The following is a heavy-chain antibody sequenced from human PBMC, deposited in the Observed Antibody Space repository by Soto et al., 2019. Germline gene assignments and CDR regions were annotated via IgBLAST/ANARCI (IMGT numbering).Heavy chain of an antibody. V-gene: IGHV3-66*01. D-gene: IGHD2-15*01. Sequence: GGSLRLSCTASGFIVSDTYMNWVRQAPGKGLEWVSVISNRGDTHYADSVRGRFSLSRDIADNTLHLQMNNLRVEDTAVYYCAREPRYCRGGSCSITGDAFDIWGQGTRVTVSS. CDR3: AREPRYCRGGSCSITGDAFDI. CDR2: ISNRGDT. J-gene: IGHJ3*02. CDR1: GFIVSDTY.